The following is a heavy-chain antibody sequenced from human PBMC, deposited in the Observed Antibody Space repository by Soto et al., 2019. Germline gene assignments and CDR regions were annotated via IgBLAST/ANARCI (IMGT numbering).Heavy chain of an antibody. J-gene: IGHJ4*02. V-gene: IGHV3-64*01. CDR2: ISSNGGTT. CDR3: VRRVSGNYDY. Sequence: EVQLAESGGGMVQPGGSLRLSCVASGFTFSSYDMHWVRQAPGKGLEYVSSISSNGGTTYYGNSVKGRFTISRDNSKNTLYLQMGSLRAEDMAVYYCVRRVSGNYDYWGQGPRSTVSS. CDR1: GFTFSSYD. D-gene: IGHD1-7*01.